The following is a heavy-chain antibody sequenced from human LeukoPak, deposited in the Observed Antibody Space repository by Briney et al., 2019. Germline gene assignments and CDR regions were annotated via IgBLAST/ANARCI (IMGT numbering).Heavy chain of an antibody. CDR2: ISYDGSNK. Sequence: GGSLRLSCAASGFTFSSYAMHWVRQAPGKGLEWVAVISYDGSNKYYAGSVKGRFTISRENAKNSLYLQMNSLRAGDTAVYYCARARVWLRYFDLWGRGTLVTVSS. J-gene: IGHJ2*01. D-gene: IGHD5-18*01. CDR1: GFTFSSYA. CDR3: ARARVWLRYFDL. V-gene: IGHV3-30*14.